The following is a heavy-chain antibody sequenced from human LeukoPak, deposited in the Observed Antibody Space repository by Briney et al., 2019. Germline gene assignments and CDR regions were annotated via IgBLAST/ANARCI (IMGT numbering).Heavy chain of an antibody. CDR1: GFTFSNYA. CDR2: ITGSGGST. CDR3: AKSQTTVTTKGLRWFDP. V-gene: IGHV3-23*01. D-gene: IGHD4-17*01. J-gene: IGHJ5*02. Sequence: GGSLRLSCAASGFTFSNYAMTWVRQAPAKGLEWVSAITGSGGSTYYADSAKGRFTISRDNSKNTLYLQMNSLRAEDTAVYYCAKSQTTVTTKGLRWFDPWGQGTLVTVSS.